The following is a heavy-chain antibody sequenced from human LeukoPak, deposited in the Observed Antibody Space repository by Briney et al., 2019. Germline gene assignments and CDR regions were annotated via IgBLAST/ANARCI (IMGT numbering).Heavy chain of an antibody. CDR2: INTNTGNP. D-gene: IGHD6-13*01. J-gene: IGHJ6*02. CDR1: GYTFTSYP. Sequence: ASVKVSCKASGYTFTSYPMNWMRQAPGQGLEWMGWINTNTGNPTYAQGFTGRFVFSLDTSVSTAYLQISSLKAEDTAVYYCARRKGQQLSDPYYYYYGMDVWGQGTTVTVSS. CDR3: ARRKGQQLSDPYYYYYGMDV. V-gene: IGHV7-4-1*02.